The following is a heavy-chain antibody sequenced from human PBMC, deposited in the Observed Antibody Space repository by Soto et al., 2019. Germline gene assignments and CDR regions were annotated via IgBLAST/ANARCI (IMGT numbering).Heavy chain of an antibody. CDR1: GFTFSTYG. Sequence: QVYLVESGGGVVQPGRSLRLSCAASGFTFSTYGMHWVRQAPGKGLEWVAVISYDGSNKYCADFVKGRFTISRDNPKNTLFLQMNSLRAEDTAVYYCAKSYDSSGNDAFDIWGQGTMLTVSS. J-gene: IGHJ3*02. CDR3: AKSYDSSGNDAFDI. D-gene: IGHD3-22*01. V-gene: IGHV3-30*18. CDR2: ISYDGSNK.